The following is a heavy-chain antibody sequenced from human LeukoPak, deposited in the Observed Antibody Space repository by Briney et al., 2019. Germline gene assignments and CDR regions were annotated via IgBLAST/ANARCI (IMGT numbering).Heavy chain of an antibody. V-gene: IGHV1-18*01. CDR3: ARALWGSGKYYCMDV. CDR2: ISADNGNT. D-gene: IGHD3-16*01. Sequence: SVTVSCKASGYTFTRNGISWVRQAPGQGLEWMGWISADNGNTNYAQKLQGRVTMTTDTSTSTAYMELRSLRSDDTAVYYCARALWGSGKYYCMDVWGQGTTVTVSS. CDR1: GYTFTRNG. J-gene: IGHJ6*02.